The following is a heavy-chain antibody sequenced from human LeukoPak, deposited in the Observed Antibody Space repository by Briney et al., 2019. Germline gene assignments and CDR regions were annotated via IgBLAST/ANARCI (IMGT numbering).Heavy chain of an antibody. V-gene: IGHV4-59*01. CDR3: ARSLSPNGGHIYWYFDL. CDR1: GGSLSFYY. D-gene: IGHD3-16*01. CDR2: IYYSGST. J-gene: IGHJ2*01. Sequence: PSETLSLTCGVYGGSLSFYYWTWIRQPPGKGLEWIGYIYYSGSTNYNPSLKSRVTISVDTSKNQFSLKLSSVTAADTAVYYCARSLSPNGGHIYWYFDLWGRGTLVTVSS.